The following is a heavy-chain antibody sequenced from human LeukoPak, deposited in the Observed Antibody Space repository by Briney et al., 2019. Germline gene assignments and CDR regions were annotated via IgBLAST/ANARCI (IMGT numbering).Heavy chain of an antibody. CDR1: GFTFSTYS. V-gene: IGHV3-48*04. J-gene: IGHJ4*02. D-gene: IGHD5-12*01. Sequence: GGSLRLSCAASGFTFSTYSMDWVRQAPGKGLEWISYITSSSSAIYYTDSVKGRFTVSRDNAKNSLYLQMNSLRAEDTAVYYCARDNRGYDYWGQGTLVTVSS. CDR2: ITSSSSAI. CDR3: ARDNRGYDY.